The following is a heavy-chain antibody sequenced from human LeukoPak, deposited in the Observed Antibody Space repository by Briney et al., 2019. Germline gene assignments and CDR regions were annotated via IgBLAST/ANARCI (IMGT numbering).Heavy chain of an antibody. V-gene: IGHV4-34*01. CDR1: GGSFSGYY. D-gene: IGHD5-18*01. CDR2: INHSGST. Sequence: SETLSLTCAVYGGSFSGYYWSWIRQPPGKGLEWIGEINHSGSTNYNPSLKSRVTISVDTPKNQFSLKLSSVTAADTAVYYCARGPWIPLWRTNWFDPWGQGTLVTVSS. J-gene: IGHJ5*02. CDR3: ARGPWIPLWRTNWFDP.